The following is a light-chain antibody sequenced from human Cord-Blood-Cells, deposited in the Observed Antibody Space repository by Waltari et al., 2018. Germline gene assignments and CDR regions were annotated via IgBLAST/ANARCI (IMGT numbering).Light chain of an antibody. CDR1: SSGVGGLNL. Sequence: QSALTQPASVSGAPGQSITLSCPGTSSGVGGLNLVSWYQQHPGKAPKRMIYEGSKRPSGVSNRFSGSKSGNTASLTISGLQAEDEADYYCCSYAGSSTWVFGGGTKLTVL. CDR3: CSYAGSSTWV. J-gene: IGLJ3*02. CDR2: EGS. V-gene: IGLV2-23*01.